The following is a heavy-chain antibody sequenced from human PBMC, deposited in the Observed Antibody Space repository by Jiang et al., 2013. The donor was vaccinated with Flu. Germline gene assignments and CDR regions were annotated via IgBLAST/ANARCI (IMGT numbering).Heavy chain of an antibody. Sequence: VSCWASGGTFTNYAINWVRQAPGQGLEWLGRILPMFGTTHYAQKFQDRVAITADESTSTAYMELSSLRSEDTAVYYCARAGEPRYSSSLNNNHYYYYYGMDVWGQGTTVTVSS. CDR3: ARAGEPRYSSSLNNNHYYYYYGMDV. CDR1: GGTFTNYA. CDR2: ILPMFGTT. J-gene: IGHJ6*02. D-gene: IGHD6-6*01. V-gene: IGHV1-69*01.